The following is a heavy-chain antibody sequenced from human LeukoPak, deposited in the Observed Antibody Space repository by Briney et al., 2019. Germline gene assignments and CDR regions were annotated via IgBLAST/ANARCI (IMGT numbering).Heavy chain of an antibody. J-gene: IGHJ4*02. V-gene: IGHV1-46*01. CDR2: INPSGGST. D-gene: IGHD1-26*01. CDR1: GGTFSSYD. Sequence: ASVKVSCKASGGTFSSYDISWVRQAPGQGLEWMGIINPSGGSTSYAQKFQGRVTMTRDMSTSTVYMELSSLRSEDTAVYYCARDPAGVRYSGSYIFDYWGQGTLVTVSS. CDR3: ARDPAGVRYSGSYIFDY.